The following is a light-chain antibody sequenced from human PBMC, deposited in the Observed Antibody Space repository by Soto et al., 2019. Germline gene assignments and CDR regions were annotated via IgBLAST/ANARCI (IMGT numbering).Light chain of an antibody. J-gene: IGKJ1*01. V-gene: IGKV1-27*01. CDR2: AAS. CDR1: QGIGSY. Sequence: DIQMTQSPSSLSASVGDRVTITCRASQGIGSYLAWYQQRPGKVPKLLIYAASTLQSGVPSRFSGSGSGTDFTLTISSLEPEDVATYYCQKYNSAPQTFGQGTKVDIK. CDR3: QKYNSAPQT.